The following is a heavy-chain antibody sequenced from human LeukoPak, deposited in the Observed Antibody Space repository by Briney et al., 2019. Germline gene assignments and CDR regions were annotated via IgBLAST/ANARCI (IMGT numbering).Heavy chain of an antibody. CDR3: ARDKGPADY. J-gene: IGHJ4*02. CDR1: GFTFSGFS. V-gene: IGHV3-7*01. CDR2: IKQDGSER. Sequence: AGGSLRLSCAASGFTFSGFSMSWVRQSPTKGLEWVANIKQDGSERYYVDSVKGRFTISSDNAKNLLYLQMNSLRAEDTAVYYCARDKGPADYWGQGTLVTVSS.